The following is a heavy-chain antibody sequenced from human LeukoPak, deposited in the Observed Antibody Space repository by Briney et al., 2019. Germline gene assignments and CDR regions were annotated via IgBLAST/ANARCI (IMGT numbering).Heavy chain of an antibody. CDR1: GFSFRSYG. J-gene: IGHJ6*02. D-gene: IGHD1-26*01. V-gene: IGHV3-30*18. CDR3: AKGFHSGSSHYQYYGMDV. CDR2: ISPDGTNR. Sequence: GGSLRLSCAASGFSFRSYGMHWARQAPGKGLEWVAVISPDGTNRQYADSVKGRLTISRDNSKNTLYLQMNSLRSEDTAVFYCAKGFHSGSSHYQYYGMDVWGQGTTVTVSS.